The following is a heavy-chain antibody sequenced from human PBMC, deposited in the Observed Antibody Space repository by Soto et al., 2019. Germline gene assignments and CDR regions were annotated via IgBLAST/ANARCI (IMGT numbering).Heavy chain of an antibody. CDR2: IGTTGDT. CDR3: ARAIGPTLFDY. J-gene: IGHJ4*02. V-gene: IGHV3-13*04. Sequence: GGSLRLSCSASGFTFSSYDMHWVRQGTGKGLEWVSAIGTTGDTYYAGSVKGRFTISRENAKNSLHLQMNSLRAGDTAIYFCARAIGPTLFDYWGQGTLVTVSS. CDR1: GFTFSSYD. D-gene: IGHD3-22*01.